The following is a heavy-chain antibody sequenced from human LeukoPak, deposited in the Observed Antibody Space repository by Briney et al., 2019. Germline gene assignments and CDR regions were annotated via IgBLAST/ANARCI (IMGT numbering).Heavy chain of an antibody. CDR2: IYQEGSEK. J-gene: IGHJ4*02. Sequence: PGGSLRLSCAASGFTFSRNLMTWVRRAPGKGLEWVANIYQEGSEKYYVDSVRGRFTTSRDNAKNTLYLQMNSLRAEDTAVYFCASERPSSSWYDYWGQGTLVTVSS. CDR1: GFTFSRNL. D-gene: IGHD6-13*01. CDR3: ASERPSSSWYDY. V-gene: IGHV3-7*01.